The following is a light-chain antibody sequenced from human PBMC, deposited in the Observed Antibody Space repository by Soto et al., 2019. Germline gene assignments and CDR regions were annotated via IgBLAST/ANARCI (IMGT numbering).Light chain of an antibody. V-gene: IGKV1-39*01. CDR1: QNIKNY. Sequence: DIQVTQSPSSLSASVGDRVTITCRASQNIKNYVNWYQRKPGTAPRLLIYAASNLHSGVPSRFSASGSGTEFALNISGLQPDDFGTYYCQQCFSLPWTFGQGTKVDI. CDR3: QQCFSLPWT. CDR2: AAS. J-gene: IGKJ1*01.